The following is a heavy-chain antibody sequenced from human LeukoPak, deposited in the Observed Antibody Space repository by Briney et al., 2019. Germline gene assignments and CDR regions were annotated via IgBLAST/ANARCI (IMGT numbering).Heavy chain of an antibody. D-gene: IGHD6-19*01. CDR1: GGSFSGYY. J-gene: IGHJ3*02. V-gene: IGHV4-34*01. CDR2: INHSGST. Sequence: SETLSPTCAVYGGSFSGYYWSWIRQPPGKGLEWIGEINHSGSTNYNPSLKSRVTISVDTSKNQFSLKLSSVTAADTAVYYCAREAVAGTSDAFDIWGQGTMVTVSS. CDR3: AREAVAGTSDAFDI.